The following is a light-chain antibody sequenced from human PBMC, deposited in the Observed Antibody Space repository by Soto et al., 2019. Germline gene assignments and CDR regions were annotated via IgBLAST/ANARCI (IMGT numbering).Light chain of an antibody. CDR1: QSVSSNY. V-gene: IGKV3-20*01. Sequence: QAPGTLSLSPGERVTLSCRASQSVSSNYLAWYQQKPGQAPGLLIYGASSRATGIPDRFSGSGSGTDFTLTISRLEPEDFAVYYCQQYGNSRWTFGQGTKVDIK. J-gene: IGKJ1*01. CDR3: QQYGNSRWT. CDR2: GAS.